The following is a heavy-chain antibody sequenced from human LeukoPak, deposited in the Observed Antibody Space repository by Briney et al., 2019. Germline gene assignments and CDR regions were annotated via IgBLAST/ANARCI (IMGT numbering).Heavy chain of an antibody. CDR1: GNSVINDNSI. Sequence: SETLSLICFVSGNSVINDNSIWSWIRQHPEKSLEWIGHFHPSGTTYYNPSLKSRLTISIDTSTNSFSLEMTSMTAADTAVYYCTKGADDYKTGYWGQGTLVTVSS. J-gene: IGHJ1*01. CDR3: TKGADDYKTGY. V-gene: IGHV4-31*02. CDR2: FHPSGTT. D-gene: IGHD5-24*01.